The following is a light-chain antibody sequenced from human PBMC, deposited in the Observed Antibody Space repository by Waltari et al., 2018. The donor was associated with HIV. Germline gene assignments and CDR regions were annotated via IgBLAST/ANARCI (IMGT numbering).Light chain of an antibody. V-gene: IGLV2-14*03. CDR2: TVN. Sequence: HSALTPPASVSGSPGQSITIPCPASPRDLGHFLSCYQQHPGQPPQLILYTVNRRPSVTSERFSGSKSGATASLTISGLQIDDEADYYCSSPASMESVTFGGGTHAVAFGGGTHLTV. J-gene: IGLJ2*01. CDR3: SSPASMESVTFGGGTHAVA. CDR1: PRDLGHF.